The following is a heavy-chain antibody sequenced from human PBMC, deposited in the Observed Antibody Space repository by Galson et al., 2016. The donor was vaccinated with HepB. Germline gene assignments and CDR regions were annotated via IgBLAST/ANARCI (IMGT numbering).Heavy chain of an antibody. Sequence: SLRLSCAASGFTFGDYLMGWFRQAPGKGLEWVGLIRSKAFVGTAEYAASVKGRFTISRDDSKSIAYLHMNSLKTDDTAVYYCARDPASIQVFWYFDLWGRGALVAVAA. CDR1: GFTFGDYL. CDR2: IRSKAFVGTA. CDR3: ARDPASIQVFWYFDL. V-gene: IGHV3-49*03. J-gene: IGHJ2*01. D-gene: IGHD2-2*02.